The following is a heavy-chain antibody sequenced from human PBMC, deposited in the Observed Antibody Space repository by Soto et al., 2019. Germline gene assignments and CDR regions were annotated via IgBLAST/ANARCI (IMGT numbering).Heavy chain of an antibody. CDR1: GFTFSSYW. D-gene: IGHD3-16*02. CDR2: IKQDGSEK. V-gene: IGHV3-7*01. CDR3: ARDPSYDYIWGSYRSKLFDY. Sequence: EVQLVESGGGLVQPGGSLRLSCAASGFTFSSYWMSWVRQAPGKGLEWVANIKQDGSEKYYVDSVKGRFTISRDNAKNSLYLQMNSLRVEDTAVYYCARDPSYDYIWGSYRSKLFDYWGQGTLVTVSS. J-gene: IGHJ4*02.